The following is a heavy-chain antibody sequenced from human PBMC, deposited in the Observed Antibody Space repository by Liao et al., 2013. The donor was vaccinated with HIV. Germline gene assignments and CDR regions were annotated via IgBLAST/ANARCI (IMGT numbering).Heavy chain of an antibody. J-gene: IGHJ3*01. V-gene: IGHV4-59*08. CDR2: IEYSGST. Sequence: QVQLQESGPGLVTPSETLSLTCSVSGGSISVYFWNWIRQAPGKGLEWIGYIEYSGSTNYNPSLKSRVTMSVDTSKNQFSLKLTSVTAADTAVYYCARYLSEAEGDAFDVWGQGTLVTVSS. CDR1: GGSISVYF. CDR3: ARYLSEAEGDAFDV. D-gene: IGHD3-16*02.